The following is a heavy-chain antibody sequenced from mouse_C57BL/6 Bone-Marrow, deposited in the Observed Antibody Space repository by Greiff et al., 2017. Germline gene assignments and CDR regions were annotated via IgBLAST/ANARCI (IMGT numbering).Heavy chain of an antibody. CDR1: GYTFTDYE. CDR2: IDPETGGT. V-gene: IGHV1-15*01. J-gene: IGHJ4*01. Sequence: QVQLKQSGAELVRPGASVTLSCKASGYTFTDYEMHWVKQTPVHGLEWIGAIDPETGGTAYNQKFKGKAILTADQSSSSASMALRSLTSEDTAVYYGTRCCYGSSRDEYYAMDYWGQGTSVTVSS. D-gene: IGHD1-1*01. CDR3: TRCCYGSSRDEYYAMDY.